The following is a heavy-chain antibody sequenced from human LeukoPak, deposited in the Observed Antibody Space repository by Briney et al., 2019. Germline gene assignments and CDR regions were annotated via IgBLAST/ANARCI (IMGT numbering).Heavy chain of an antibody. J-gene: IGHJ5*02. CDR3: ARQGYYHDSSGYYHGNWFDP. Sequence: SETLSLTCTVSGGSISSYYWSWIRQPPGKGLEWIGYIYYSGSTNYNPSLKSRVTISVDTSKNQFSLKLSSVTAADTAVYYCARQGYYHDSSGYYHGNWFDPWGQGTLVTVSS. CDR1: GGSISSYY. D-gene: IGHD3-22*01. V-gene: IGHV4-59*08. CDR2: IYYSGST.